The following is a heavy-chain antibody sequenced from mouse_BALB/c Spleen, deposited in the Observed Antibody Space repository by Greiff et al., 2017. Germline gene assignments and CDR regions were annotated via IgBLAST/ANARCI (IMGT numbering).Heavy chain of an antibody. CDR3: ASPYGNCCYVDD. V-gene: IGHV3-1*02. J-gene: IGHJ1*01. CDR2: IHDGGST. CDR1: GYSFTSCYI. Sequence: DVQLLESGPDLVKPSQSLSLTCTVSGYSFTSCYIWYCLRHPPGNQQEWMCFIHDGGSTNYTPSLKSRFTITRDTSKNQFFLQMNPVTTEDTATYYCASPYGNCCYVDDWGEGTTVTVSS. D-gene: IGHD2-10*02.